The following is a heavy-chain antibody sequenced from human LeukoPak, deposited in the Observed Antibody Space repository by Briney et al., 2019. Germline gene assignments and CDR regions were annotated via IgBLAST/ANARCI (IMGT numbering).Heavy chain of an antibody. CDR1: GGSISSYY. V-gene: IGHV4-59*01. J-gene: IGHJ3*02. Sequence: PSETLSPTCTVSGGSISSYYWSWIRQPPGKGLEWLGHIYYSGSTNYNPSLKSRVTISVDTSKNQFSLKLRSVTAADTAVYYCARGKLGISLDAFDIWGQGTMVTVSS. CDR3: ARGKLGISLDAFDI. CDR2: IYYSGST. D-gene: IGHD7-27*01.